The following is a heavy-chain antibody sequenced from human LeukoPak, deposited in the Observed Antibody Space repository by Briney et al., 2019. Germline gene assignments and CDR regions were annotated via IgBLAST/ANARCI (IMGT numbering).Heavy chain of an antibody. D-gene: IGHD2-2*01. J-gene: IGHJ4*02. CDR1: GGSISSGDYY. V-gene: IGHV4-30-4*01. CDR2: IYYSGST. Sequence: SETLSLTCTVSGGSISSGDYYWSWIRQPPGKGLEWIGYIYYSGSTYYNPSLKSRVTISVDTSKNQFSLKLSPVTAADTAVYYCAGSTLNLHRDFDYWGQGTLVTVSS. CDR3: AGSTLNLHRDFDY.